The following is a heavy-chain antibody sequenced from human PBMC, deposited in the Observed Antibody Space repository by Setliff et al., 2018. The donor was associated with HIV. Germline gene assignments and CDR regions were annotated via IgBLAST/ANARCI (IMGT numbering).Heavy chain of an antibody. V-gene: IGHV4-61*02. CDR2: IYSSGNT. Sequence: PSETLSLTCPVSGVSINSGNYYWGWIRQPAGKRLEWIGRIYSSGNTNYNPSLKSRVTISADTSKNQFSLRLKSVTAAETAVYYCARGGDGYNPGGGTFDHWGQGTRVTVS. J-gene: IGHJ4*02. CDR3: ARGGDGYNPGGGTFDH. D-gene: IGHD1-1*01. CDR1: GVSINSGNYY.